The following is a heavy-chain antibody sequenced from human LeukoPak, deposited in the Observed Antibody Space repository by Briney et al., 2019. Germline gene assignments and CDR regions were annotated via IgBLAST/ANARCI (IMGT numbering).Heavy chain of an antibody. CDR3: ARDRAWNYFDY. Sequence: PGGSLRLSCAASGFTFTSYSMNWVRQAPGKGLEWVSTISGGGGSIYYADSVKGRFTISRDNSKNTLYLQVNSLRAEDTAVYYCARDRAWNYFDYWGQGTLVTVSS. CDR1: GFTFTSYS. V-gene: IGHV3-23*01. J-gene: IGHJ4*02. CDR2: ISGGGGSI. D-gene: IGHD3-3*01.